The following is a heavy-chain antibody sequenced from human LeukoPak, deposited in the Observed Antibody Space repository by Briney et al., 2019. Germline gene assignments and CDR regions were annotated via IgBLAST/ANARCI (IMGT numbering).Heavy chain of an antibody. J-gene: IGHJ4*02. CDR1: GVTFSSYD. D-gene: IGHD3-16*01. Sequence: GGFLRLSCAVSGVTFSSYDFHWVRQTPGKGLEWVAMISYAGNDKYFADSVKGRFTISRDNAKNSLYLQMNSLRAEDTAVYYCATSYAAGYWGQGTLVTVSS. V-gene: IGHV3-30*04. CDR3: ATSYAAGY. CDR2: ISYAGNDK.